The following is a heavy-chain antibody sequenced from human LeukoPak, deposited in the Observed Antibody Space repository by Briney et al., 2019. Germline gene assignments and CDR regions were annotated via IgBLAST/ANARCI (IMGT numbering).Heavy chain of an antibody. CDR1: GFTFSSYW. CDR3: AGYSYGYYYYYMDV. D-gene: IGHD5-18*01. J-gene: IGHJ6*03. V-gene: IGHV3-74*01. Sequence: PGGSLRLSCAASGFTFSSYWMHWVRQAPGKGLVWVSCINSDGSSTSYADSVKGRFTISRDNAKNTLYLQMNSLRAEDTAVYYCAGYSYGYYYYYMDVWGKGTTVTVSS. CDR2: INSDGSST.